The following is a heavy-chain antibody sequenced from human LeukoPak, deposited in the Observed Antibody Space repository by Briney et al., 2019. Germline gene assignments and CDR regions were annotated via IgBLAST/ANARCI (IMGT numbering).Heavy chain of an antibody. CDR2: IYYSGST. J-gene: IGHJ6*02. V-gene: IGHV4-59*01. D-gene: IGHD1-26*01. Sequence: PSETLSLTCTVSGGSISSYYWSWIRQPPGKGLEWIGYIYYSGSTNYNPSLKSRVTISIDTSKNQFSLKLSSVTAADTAVYYCARDSHIVGASYHYGMDVWGQGTTVTASS. CDR3: ARDSHIVGASYHYGMDV. CDR1: GGSISSYY.